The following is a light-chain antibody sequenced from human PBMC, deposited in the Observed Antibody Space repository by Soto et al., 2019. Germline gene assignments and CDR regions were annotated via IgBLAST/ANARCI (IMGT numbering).Light chain of an antibody. CDR3: QQRNNWPLT. CDR2: DAS. J-gene: IGKJ4*01. CDR1: QSISSH. V-gene: IGKV3-11*01. Sequence: EIVLTQSPATLSLSPGERATLSCRASQSISSHLAWYQQKPGQAPRLLIYDASNRATGIPARFSGGGSGTDFTLTISSLEPEDFAFYYCQQRNNWPLTFGGGAKVEIK.